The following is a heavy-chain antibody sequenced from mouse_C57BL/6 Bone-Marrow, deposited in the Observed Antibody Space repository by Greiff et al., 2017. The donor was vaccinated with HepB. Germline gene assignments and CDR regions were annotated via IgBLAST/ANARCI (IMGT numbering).Heavy chain of an antibody. J-gene: IGHJ2*01. Sequence: QVQLQQPGAELVMPGASVKLSCKASGYTFTSYWMHWVKQRPGQGLEWIGEIDPSDSYTNYNQKFKGKSTLTVDKSSSTAYMQLSSLTSVDSAVYYCARFPIYDGYYLDYWGQGTTLTVSS. D-gene: IGHD2-3*01. CDR3: ARFPIYDGYYLDY. CDR2: IDPSDSYT. V-gene: IGHV1-69*01. CDR1: GYTFTSYW.